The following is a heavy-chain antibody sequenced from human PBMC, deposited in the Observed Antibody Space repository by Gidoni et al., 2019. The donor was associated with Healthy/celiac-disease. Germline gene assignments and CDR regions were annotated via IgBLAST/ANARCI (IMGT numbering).Heavy chain of an antibody. CDR1: GGTFSSYA. CDR2: IIPILGIA. Sequence: QVQLVQSGAEVKKPGSSVKVSCKASGGTFSSYAISWVRQAPGQGLEWMGRIIPILGIANYPQKFQGRVTITADKSTSTAYMELSSLRSEDTAVYYCARVGAVAGTTFDYWGQGTLVTVSS. V-gene: IGHV1-69*04. CDR3: ARVGAVAGTTFDY. D-gene: IGHD6-19*01. J-gene: IGHJ4*02.